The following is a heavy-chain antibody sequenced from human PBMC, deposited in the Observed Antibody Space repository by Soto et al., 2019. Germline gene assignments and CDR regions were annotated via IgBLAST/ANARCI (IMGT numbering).Heavy chain of an antibody. CDR3: AIGANYYDSSGYYLGYFQH. V-gene: IGHV3-53*01. CDR2: IYSGGST. Sequence: APGKGLEWVSVIYSGGSTYYADSVKGRFTISRDNSKNTLYLQMNSLRAEDTAVYYCAIGANYYDSSGYYLGYFQHWGQGTQVTVSS. J-gene: IGHJ1*01. D-gene: IGHD3-22*01.